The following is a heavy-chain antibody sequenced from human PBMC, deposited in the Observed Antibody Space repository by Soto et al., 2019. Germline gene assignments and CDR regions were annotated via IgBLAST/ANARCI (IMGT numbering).Heavy chain of an antibody. J-gene: IGHJ3*02. Sequence: SETLSLTCTVSGGSISSYYWSWIRQPPGKGLEWIGYIYYSGSTNYNPSLKSRVTISVDTSKNQFSLKLSSVTAADTAVYYCARVFHYYDSSGYYPTDAFDIWGQGTMVTVSS. CDR1: GGSISSYY. CDR2: IYYSGST. D-gene: IGHD3-22*01. CDR3: ARVFHYYDSSGYYPTDAFDI. V-gene: IGHV4-59*01.